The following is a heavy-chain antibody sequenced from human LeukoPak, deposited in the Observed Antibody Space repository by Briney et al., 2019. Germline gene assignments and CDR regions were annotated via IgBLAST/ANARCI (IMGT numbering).Heavy chain of an antibody. V-gene: IGHV3-21*01. CDR2: ISSSSSYI. D-gene: IGHD5-24*01. CDR1: GFTFSSYS. J-gene: IGHJ3*02. Sequence: GGSLRLSCAASGFTFSSYSMNWVRQAPGKGLEWVSSISSSSSYIYYADSVKGRFTISRDNAKNSLYLQMNSLRAEDTAVYYCARGGRRWLQSNDAFDIWGQGTMVTVSS. CDR3: ARGGRRWLQSNDAFDI.